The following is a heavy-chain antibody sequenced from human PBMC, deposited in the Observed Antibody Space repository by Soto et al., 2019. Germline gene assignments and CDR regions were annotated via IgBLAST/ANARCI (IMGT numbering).Heavy chain of an antibody. CDR2: ITDTGGST. CDR3: AKGLLYVSRTFDV. V-gene: IGHV3-23*01. CDR1: GFTFSSYG. D-gene: IGHD3-16*01. Sequence: GGSLRLSCAASGFTFSSYGMSWVRQAPGKGLEWVSGITDTGGSTYYADSVKGRFTISRDNSKTTLYLQMDSLRVEDTATYYCAKGLLYVSRTFDVWGQGTMVTVSS. J-gene: IGHJ3*01.